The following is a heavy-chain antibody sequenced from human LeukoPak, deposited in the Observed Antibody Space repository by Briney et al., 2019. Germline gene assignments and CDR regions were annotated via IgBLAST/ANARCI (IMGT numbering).Heavy chain of an antibody. V-gene: IGHV3-23*01. CDR2: ISGSGGST. D-gene: IGHD3-10*01. CDR3: AKKVGAGYYYYGMAV. Sequence: GGSLRPSCAASGFTLSSYAMSWVRQAPGKGLEWVSAISGSGGSTYYADSVKGRFTISRDNSKNTLYLQMNNLRAEDTAVYYCAKKVGAGYYYYGMAVWAKGTTVTVSS. J-gene: IGHJ6*04. CDR1: GFTLSSYA.